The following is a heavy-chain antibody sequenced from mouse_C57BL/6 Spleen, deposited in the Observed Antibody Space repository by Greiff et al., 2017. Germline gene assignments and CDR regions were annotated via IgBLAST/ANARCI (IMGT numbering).Heavy chain of an antibody. CDR2: INPYNGGT. Sequence: EVQLQQSGPVLVKPGASVKMSCKASGYTFTDYYMNWVKQSHGKSLEWIGVINPYNGGTSYNQKFKGKATLTVDKSSSTAYMELNSLTSEDSAVXYCARADYDGFAYWGQGTLVTVSA. J-gene: IGHJ3*01. V-gene: IGHV1-19*01. CDR3: ARADYDGFAY. D-gene: IGHD2-4*01. CDR1: GYTFTDYY.